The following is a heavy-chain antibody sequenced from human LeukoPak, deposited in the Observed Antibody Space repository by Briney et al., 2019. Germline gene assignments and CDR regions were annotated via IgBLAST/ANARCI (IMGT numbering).Heavy chain of an antibody. J-gene: IGHJ3*02. CDR1: GFIFDDYA. CDR2: ISWNSGSI. V-gene: IGHV3-9*01. D-gene: IGHD1-26*01. Sequence: GGSLRLSCAASGFIFDDYAMHWVRQGPGKGLEWVSGISWNSGSIGYADSVKGRFTISRDNAKNSLYLQMNILRAEDTALYYCAKGIIVGAILGSGGRDAFDIWGQGTMVTVSS. CDR3: AKGIIVGAILGSGGRDAFDI.